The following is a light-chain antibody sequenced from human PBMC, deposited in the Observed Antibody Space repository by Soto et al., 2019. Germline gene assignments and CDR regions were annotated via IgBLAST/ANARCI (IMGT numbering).Light chain of an antibody. CDR2: GAS. CDR3: EQTYSTPVT. V-gene: IGKV1-39*01. J-gene: IGKJ5*01. CDR1: QKINNY. Sequence: DIQMTQSPSSLSASVGDRVTVTCRTSQKINNYLNWYQQKPGKVPKLLIYGASSVQSGVPLRFSGSGSGTEFTLTISSLQPEDFAIYYCEQTYSTPVTFGQGTRLEVK.